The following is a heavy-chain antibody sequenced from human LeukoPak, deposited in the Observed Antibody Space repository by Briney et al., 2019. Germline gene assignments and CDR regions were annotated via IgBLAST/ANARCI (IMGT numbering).Heavy chain of an antibody. J-gene: IGHJ4*02. CDR1: GFTVITKD. CDR3: ARGVEPLAANTLAY. V-gene: IGHV3-53*01. CDR2: LYSDGKT. D-gene: IGHD1-14*01. Sequence: GGSLRLSCAASGFTVITKDMTWVRQAPGKGLEWVSGLYSDGKTKYADSVQGRFTISRDNSKNTLYLEMNSLSPDDTAVYYCARGVEPLAANTLAYWGQGTLVTVSS.